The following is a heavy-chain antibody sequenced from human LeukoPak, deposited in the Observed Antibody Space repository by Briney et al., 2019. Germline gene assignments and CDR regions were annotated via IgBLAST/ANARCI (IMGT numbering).Heavy chain of an antibody. V-gene: IGHV3-23*01. CDR3: ANVLRDDIVVVPALDY. D-gene: IGHD2-2*01. J-gene: IGHJ4*02. Sequence: GGSLRLSCAASGFTFSNYAMSWVRQAPGKGLEWVSTINDRGIATYYADSVKGRFTISRDNSKNTLYLQMNSLRAEDTAVYYCANVLRDDIVVVPALDYWGQGTLVTVSS. CDR2: INDRGIAT. CDR1: GFTFSNYA.